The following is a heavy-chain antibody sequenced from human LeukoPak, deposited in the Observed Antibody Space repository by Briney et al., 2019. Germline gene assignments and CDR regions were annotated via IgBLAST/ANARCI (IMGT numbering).Heavy chain of an antibody. Sequence: SVKVSCKASGGTFSSYTISWVRQAPGQGLEWMGRIIPILGIANYAQKFRGRVTITADKSTSTAYMELSSLRSEDTAVYYCAREGGARGYDSSGYLDYFDYWGQGTLVTVSS. CDR3: AREGGARGYDSSGYLDYFDY. CDR1: GGTFSSYT. D-gene: IGHD3-22*01. J-gene: IGHJ4*02. V-gene: IGHV1-69*04. CDR2: IIPILGIA.